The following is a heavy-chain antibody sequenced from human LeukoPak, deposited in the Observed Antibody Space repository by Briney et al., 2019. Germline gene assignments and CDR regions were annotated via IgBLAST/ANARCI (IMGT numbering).Heavy chain of an antibody. V-gene: IGHV3-48*01. CDR3: AGITRIAAAGTDAFDI. Sequence: GGSLRLSCAASGFTFSSYSMNWVRQAPGKGLEWVSYISSSSSTIYYADSVKGRFTISRDNAKNSLYLQMNSLRAEDTAVYYCAGITRIAAAGTDAFDIWGQGTMVTVSS. J-gene: IGHJ3*02. CDR1: GFTFSSYS. CDR2: ISSSSSTI. D-gene: IGHD6-13*01.